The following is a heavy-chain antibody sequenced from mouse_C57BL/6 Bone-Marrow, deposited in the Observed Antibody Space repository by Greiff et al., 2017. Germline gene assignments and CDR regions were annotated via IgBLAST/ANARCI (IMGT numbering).Heavy chain of an antibody. CDR2: IDPENGDT. J-gene: IGHJ2*01. D-gene: IGHD1-1*01. CDR1: GFNIKDDY. Sequence: EVQLQQSGAELVRPGASVKLSCTASGFNIKDDYMHWVKQRPEQGLEWIGWIDPENGDTEYASKFQGKATITADPSSNTAYLQLSYLTSEDTAVYYCTHYGGSCGYFDYWGQGTALTVSS. CDR3: THYGGSCGYFDY. V-gene: IGHV14-4*01.